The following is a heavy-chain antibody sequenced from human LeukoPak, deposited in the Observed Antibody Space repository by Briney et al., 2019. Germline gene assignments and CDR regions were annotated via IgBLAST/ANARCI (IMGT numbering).Heavy chain of an antibody. V-gene: IGHV4-39*07. CDR2: IYYSGST. D-gene: IGHD5-18*01. Sequence: SETLSLTCTVSGGSISSSSYYWGWIRQPPGKGLEWIGSIYYSGSTYYNPSLKSRVTISVDTSKNQFSLKLSSVTAADTAVYYCARVNTAILDYWGQGTLVTVSS. CDR3: ARVNTAILDY. CDR1: GGSISSSSYY. J-gene: IGHJ4*02.